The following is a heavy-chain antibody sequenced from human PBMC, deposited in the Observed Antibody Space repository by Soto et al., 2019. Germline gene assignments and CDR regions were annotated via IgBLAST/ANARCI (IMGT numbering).Heavy chain of an antibody. CDR1: GYTFTDHY. J-gene: IGHJ4*02. CDR3: ASSGGVLRFLEWPQSVY. V-gene: IGHV1-46*04. D-gene: IGHD3-3*01. CDR2: INPSGGTT. Sequence: QVQLVQSGAEVKKPGASVKVSCKASGYTFTDHYMHWVRQAPGQGLEWMGIINPSGGTTSYAQKWQGIVTMTRDTSTSTDYMELSSLTSKDTAVYYCASSGGVLRFLEWPQSVYWGQGTLVTVSS.